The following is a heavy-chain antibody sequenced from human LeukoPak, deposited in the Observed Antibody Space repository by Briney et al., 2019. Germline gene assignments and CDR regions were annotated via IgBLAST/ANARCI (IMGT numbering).Heavy chain of an antibody. D-gene: IGHD3-10*01. CDR3: AKDRSAMVRGVIGDY. J-gene: IGHJ4*02. Sequence: PGGSLRLSCAASGFTFNNFGMHWVRQAPGKGLEWVSFLRFDGSNQDYADSVKGRFTVSRDNSKNTLYLQMNSLRAEDTAVYYCAKDRSAMVRGVIGDYWGQGTLVTVSS. V-gene: IGHV3-30*02. CDR1: GFTFNNFG. CDR2: LRFDGSNQ.